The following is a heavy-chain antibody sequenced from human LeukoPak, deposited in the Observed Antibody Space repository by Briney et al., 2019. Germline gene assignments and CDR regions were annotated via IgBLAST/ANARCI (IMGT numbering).Heavy chain of an antibody. CDR3: ARDIVART. J-gene: IGHJ5*02. D-gene: IGHD2-21*01. Sequence: SETLSLTCTVSGGSISSYYWSWIRRPPGKGLEWIGYIYYSGSTNYNPSLKSRVTISVDTSKNQFSLKLSSVAAADTAVYYCARDIVARTWGQGTLVTVSS. V-gene: IGHV4-59*01. CDR1: GGSISSYY. CDR2: IYYSGST.